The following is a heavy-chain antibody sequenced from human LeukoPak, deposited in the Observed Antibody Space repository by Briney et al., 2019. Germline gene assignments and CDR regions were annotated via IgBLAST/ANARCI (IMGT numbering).Heavy chain of an antibody. Sequence: SETLSLTCAVYGGSFSGYYWSWIRQPPGKGLEWIGYIYCTGSTNYNPSLKSRVTISVDTSKNQFSLKLSSVTAADTAVYYCARVAPGGAFDIWGQGTMVTVSS. J-gene: IGHJ3*02. CDR1: GGSFSGYY. CDR2: IYCTGST. V-gene: IGHV4-59*01. D-gene: IGHD6-25*01. CDR3: ARVAPGGAFDI.